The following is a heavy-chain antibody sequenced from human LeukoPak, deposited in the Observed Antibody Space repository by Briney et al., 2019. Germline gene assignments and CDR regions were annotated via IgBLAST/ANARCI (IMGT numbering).Heavy chain of an antibody. CDR1: GYTFTSYY. CDR3: ARGYCSSTSCYRGRDAFDI. D-gene: IGHD2-2*02. J-gene: IGHJ3*02. V-gene: IGHV1-46*01. Sequence: ASVKVSCKASGYTFTSYYMHWVRQAPGQGLEWMGIINPSGGSTSYAQKFQGRVTMTRDTSTSTVYMELSSLRSEDTAVYYCARGYCSSTSCYRGRDAFDIWGQGTMVTVSS. CDR2: INPSGGST.